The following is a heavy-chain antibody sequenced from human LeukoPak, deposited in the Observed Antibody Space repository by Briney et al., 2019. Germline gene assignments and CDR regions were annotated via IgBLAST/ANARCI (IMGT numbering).Heavy chain of an antibody. J-gene: IGHJ4*02. V-gene: IGHV3-48*02. D-gene: IGHD3-22*01. CDR2: ISSSTITI. Sequence: PGRSLRLSCAASGFTFSNYGMHWVRQAPGKGLEWVSYISSSTITIYYADSVKGRFTISRDNAKNSLYLQTNSLRDEDTAVYYCARGSTYYYDSGGYYHFDYWGQGTLVTVSS. CDR3: ARGSTYYYDSGGYYHFDY. CDR1: GFTFSNYG.